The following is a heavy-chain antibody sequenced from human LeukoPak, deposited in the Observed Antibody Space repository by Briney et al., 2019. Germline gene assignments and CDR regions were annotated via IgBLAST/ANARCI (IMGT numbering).Heavy chain of an antibody. V-gene: IGHV5-51*01. D-gene: IGHD3-3*01. CDR1: GYSFTSYW. CDR2: IYPGDSDT. CDR3: ARSVPSGYYTGLFDY. Sequence: GESLKISCKGSGYSFTSYWIGWVRQMPGKGLEWMGIIYPGDSDTRYSPSFQGQVTISADKSISTAYLQWSSLKASDTAMYYRARSVPSGYYTGLFDYWGQGTLVTVSS. J-gene: IGHJ4*02.